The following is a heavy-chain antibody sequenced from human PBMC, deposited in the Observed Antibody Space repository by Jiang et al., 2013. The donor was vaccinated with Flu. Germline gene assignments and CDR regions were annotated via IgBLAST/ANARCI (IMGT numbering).Heavy chain of an antibody. Sequence: GAEVKKPGASVKVSCKASGYTFTTYDINWVRQASGQGLEWMGWINPNSVATYYAEKFQGRVTMTRDTSISTAYMELRRLTPDDTAVYYCARGRISHIVGGIKVSDGMDVWGQGTTVTVSS. CDR1: GYTFTTYD. J-gene: IGHJ6*02. CDR2: INPNSVAT. CDR3: ARGRISHIVGGIKVSDGMDV. V-gene: IGHV1-2*02. D-gene: IGHD1-26*01.